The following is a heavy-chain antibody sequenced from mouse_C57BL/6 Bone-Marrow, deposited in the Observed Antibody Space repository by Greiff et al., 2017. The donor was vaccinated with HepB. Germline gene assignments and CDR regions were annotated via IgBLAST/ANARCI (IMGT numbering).Heavy chain of an antibody. Sequence: QVHVKQPGAELVKPGASVKLSCKASGYTFTSYWMHWVKQRPGRGLEWIGRIDPNSGGTKYNEKFKSKATLTVDKPSSTAYMQLSSLTSEDSAVYYCASLNWDVWYFDVWGTGTTVTVSS. V-gene: IGHV1-72*01. J-gene: IGHJ1*03. CDR1: GYTFTSYW. D-gene: IGHD4-1*01. CDR3: ASLNWDVWYFDV. CDR2: IDPNSGGT.